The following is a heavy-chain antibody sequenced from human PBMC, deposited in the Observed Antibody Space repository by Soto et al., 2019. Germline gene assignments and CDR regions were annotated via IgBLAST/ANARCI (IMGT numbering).Heavy chain of an antibody. Sequence: PSETLSLTCTVSGGSISSYYLTWIRQPPGKGQEWIGHIYYSGSTNYNPSLKNRVTISVDTSKNQFSLKLSSVTAADTAVYYFARLRTFNDYRDYYFAISGQGTMVTVSS. CDR2: IYYSGST. V-gene: IGHV4-59*08. D-gene: IGHD4-17*01. CDR1: GGSISSYY. J-gene: IGHJ3*02. CDR3: ARLRTFNDYRDYYFAI.